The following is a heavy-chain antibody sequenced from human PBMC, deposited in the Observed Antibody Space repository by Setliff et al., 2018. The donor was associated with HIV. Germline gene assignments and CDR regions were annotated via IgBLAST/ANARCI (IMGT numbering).Heavy chain of an antibody. CDR2: IVGSGGST. J-gene: IGHJ6*02. Sequence: GGPLRLSCAASGFIFSSYAMSWVRQAPGKGLEWVSAIVGSGGSTYYADSVKGRFTISRDNSKNTLYLQMNSLRAEDTAVYYCAKDRWDSGGYYYYGMDVWGQGTTVTVSS. V-gene: IGHV3-23*01. D-gene: IGHD3-10*01. CDR3: AKDRWDSGGYYYYGMDV. CDR1: GFIFSSYA.